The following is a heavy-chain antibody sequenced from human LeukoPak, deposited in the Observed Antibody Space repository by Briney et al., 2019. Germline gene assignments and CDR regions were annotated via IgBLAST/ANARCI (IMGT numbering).Heavy chain of an antibody. V-gene: IGHV1-69*05. Sequence: ASXXVSCKASGGTFISYAISWVRQAPGQGLEWMGRIIPIFGTATYAQNFQGRVTITTDESTTTAYMELSSLRSEDTAVYYCARDGKLTGAPYFDYWGQGTLVTVSS. CDR1: GGTFISYA. CDR3: ARDGKLTGAPYFDY. J-gene: IGHJ4*02. D-gene: IGHD7-27*01. CDR2: IIPIFGTA.